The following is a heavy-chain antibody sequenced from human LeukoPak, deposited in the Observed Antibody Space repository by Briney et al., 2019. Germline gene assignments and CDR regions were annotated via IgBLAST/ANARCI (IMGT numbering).Heavy chain of an antibody. CDR3: ARGDGSGYTDD. V-gene: IGHV4-59*01. D-gene: IGHD3-22*01. CDR1: GDSMSTYY. CDR2: IYNSGST. J-gene: IGHJ4*02. Sequence: PSETLSLTCTVSGDSMSTYYWTWIRQPPGKGLEWIGYIYNSGSTNYNPSLKSRVTISVDTSKNQFSLKLTSVTAADTAVYYCARGDGSGYTDDWGQGTLVTVSS.